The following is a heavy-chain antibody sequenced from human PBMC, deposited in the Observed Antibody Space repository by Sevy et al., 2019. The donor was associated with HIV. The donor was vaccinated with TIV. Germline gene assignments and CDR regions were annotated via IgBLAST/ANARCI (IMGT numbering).Heavy chain of an antibody. CDR3: AQRVAGALAALDI. CDR1: GFTFRNYV. CDR2: ISDGGGTT. D-gene: IGHD3-10*01. J-gene: IGHJ3*02. Sequence: GGCLRLSFAASGFTFRNYVMNWVRQPPGKGLEWVSVISDGGGTTYYADSVKGRFTISRDDSKSTLYLQMNSLRVEDTAVYFCAQRVAGALAALDIWGQGTMVTVSS. V-gene: IGHV3-23*01.